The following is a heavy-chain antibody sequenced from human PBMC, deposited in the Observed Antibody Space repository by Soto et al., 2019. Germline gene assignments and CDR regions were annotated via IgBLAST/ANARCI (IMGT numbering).Heavy chain of an antibody. J-gene: IGHJ6*02. CDR1: GFIFSDYY. Sequence: QVLLVESGGGLVKAGGSLRLSCAASGFIFSDYYMSWVRQTPGKGLEWVSYISTRSTYTNYADSVKGRFTISRDNTKNSLYLQTDSLRVEDTAVDYCARDLAWKRGKVGRYYYGMDVWGQGTTVTVSS. CDR3: ARDLAWKRGKVGRYYYGMDV. CDR2: ISTRSTYT. V-gene: IGHV3-11*06. D-gene: IGHD1-1*01.